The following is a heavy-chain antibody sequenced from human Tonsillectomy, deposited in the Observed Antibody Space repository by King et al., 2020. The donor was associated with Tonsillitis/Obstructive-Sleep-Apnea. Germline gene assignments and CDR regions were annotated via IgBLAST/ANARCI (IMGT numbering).Heavy chain of an antibody. Sequence: QLQESGPGLVKPSGTLSLTCGVSGGSISSGNWWSWVRQPPGKGLEWIGEVYHTGNTNYNPSLRSRVTISVDKSKNQFSLSLSSVTAADTAIYYCARDSGGDCYISSCLYYFDYWGQGTLVTVSS. V-gene: IGHV4-4*02. D-gene: IGHD2-2*01. J-gene: IGHJ4*02. CDR2: VYHTGNT. CDR3: ARDSGGDCYISSCLYYFDY. CDR1: GGSISSGNW.